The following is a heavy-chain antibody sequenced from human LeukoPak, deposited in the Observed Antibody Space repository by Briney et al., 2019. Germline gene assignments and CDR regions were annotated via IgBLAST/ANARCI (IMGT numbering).Heavy chain of an antibody. CDR1: GITLSNYG. D-gene: IGHD3/OR15-3a*01. CDR3: AKRGVVIRVILVGFHKEAYYFES. Sequence: GGSLRLSCAVSGITLSNYGMSWVRQAPGKGLESVSGISDSGGSTNYADSVKGRFTISRDNPKNTLYLQMNSLRAEDTAVYFCAKRGVVIRVILVGFHKEAYYFESWGQGALVTVSS. CDR2: ISDSGGST. V-gene: IGHV3-23*01. J-gene: IGHJ4*02.